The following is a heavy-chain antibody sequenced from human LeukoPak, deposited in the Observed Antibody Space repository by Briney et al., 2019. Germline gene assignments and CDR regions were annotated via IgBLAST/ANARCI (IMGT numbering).Heavy chain of an antibody. CDR1: GFSFSIYA. CDR3: ARRWSFDY. D-gene: IGHD6-13*01. V-gene: IGHV3-30*04. Sequence: QPGGSLRLSCAASGFSFSIYAMHWVRQAPGKGLEWVALISYDESTRYYADSVKGRFTISRGNSKNTLYLQMNSLRVEDTAVYYCARRWSFDYWGQGTLVTVSS. J-gene: IGHJ4*02. CDR2: ISYDESTR.